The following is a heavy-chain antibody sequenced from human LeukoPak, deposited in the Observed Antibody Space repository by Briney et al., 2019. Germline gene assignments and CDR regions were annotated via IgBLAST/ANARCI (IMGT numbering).Heavy chain of an antibody. Sequence: ASVKVSCEASGYTFTYYYMHWVRQAPGQGLEWMGWINPYSGETNYAQKFQGRVTMTRDTSITTAYMDLSRLKSDDTVVYYCARASVENTLRIDDYWGQGNLVTVSS. CDR2: INPYSGET. V-gene: IGHV1-2*02. J-gene: IGHJ4*02. D-gene: IGHD2-15*01. CDR1: GYTFTYYY. CDR3: ARASVENTLRIDDY.